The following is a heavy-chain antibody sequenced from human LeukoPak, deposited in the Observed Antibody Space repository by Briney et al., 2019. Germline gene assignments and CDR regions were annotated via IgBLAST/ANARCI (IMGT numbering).Heavy chain of an antibody. D-gene: IGHD6-13*01. CDR3: AVTGYSSSWYRP. Sequence: SVKVSCKVSGYTLTELSMHWVRQATGQGLEWMGWMNPNSGNTGYAQKFQGRVTITRNTSISTAYMELSSLRSEDTAVYYCAVTGYSSSWYRPWGQGTLVTVSS. V-gene: IGHV1-8*03. CDR2: MNPNSGNT. J-gene: IGHJ5*02. CDR1: GYTLTELS.